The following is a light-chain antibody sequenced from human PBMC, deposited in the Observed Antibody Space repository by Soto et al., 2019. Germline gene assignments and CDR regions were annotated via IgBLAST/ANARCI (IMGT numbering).Light chain of an antibody. V-gene: IGLV2-14*01. Sequence: LTQPASVSGSPGQSITISCTGTSSDVGGYNYVSWYQQHPGKAPKLMIYDVSNRPSGVSKRFSGSKSGNRASLTISGLQAEDEANYSCNSYTSSSSYVFGTGTKVTAL. CDR3: NSYTSSSSYV. CDR2: DVS. CDR1: SSDVGGYNY. J-gene: IGLJ1*01.